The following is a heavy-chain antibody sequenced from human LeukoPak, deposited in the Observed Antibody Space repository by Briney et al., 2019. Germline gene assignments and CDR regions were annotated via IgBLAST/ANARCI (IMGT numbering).Heavy chain of an antibody. CDR1: GGSISSYY. Sequence: SETLSLTCTVSGGSISSYYWSWIRQPPGKGLEWIGYIYYSGSTNYNPSLKSRVTISVDTSKNQFSLKLSSVTAADTAVYYCASSQIFGVVKDYYYMDVWGKGTTVTVSS. J-gene: IGHJ6*03. D-gene: IGHD3-3*01. V-gene: IGHV4-59*01. CDR3: ASSQIFGVVKDYYYMDV. CDR2: IYYSGST.